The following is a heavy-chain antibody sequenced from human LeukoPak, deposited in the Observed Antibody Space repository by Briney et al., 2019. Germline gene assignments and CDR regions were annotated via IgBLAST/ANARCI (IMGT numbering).Heavy chain of an antibody. Sequence: PGGSLRLSCAASGFTFSTHGMHWVRQAPGKGLEWVAFIRYDGINKYYADSVKGRFTISRDNAKNSLYLQMNSLRAEDTAVYYCAREGAAAEGYYFDYWGQGTLVTVSS. V-gene: IGHV3-30*02. CDR1: GFTFSTHG. CDR3: AREGAAAEGYYFDY. J-gene: IGHJ4*02. CDR2: IRYDGINK. D-gene: IGHD6-13*01.